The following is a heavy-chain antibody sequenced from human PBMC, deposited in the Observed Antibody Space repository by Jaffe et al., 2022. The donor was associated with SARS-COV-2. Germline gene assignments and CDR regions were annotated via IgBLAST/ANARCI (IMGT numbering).Heavy chain of an antibody. CDR1: GGSISSYY. V-gene: IGHV4-59*01. J-gene: IGHJ4*02. D-gene: IGHD4-17*01. CDR3: ARVLPWVTTPSSIDY. CDR2: IYYSGST. Sequence: QVQLQESGPGLVKPSETLSLTCTVSGGSISSYYWSWIRQPPGKGLEWIGYIYYSGSTNYNPSLKSRVTISVDTSKNQFSLKLSSVTAADTAVYYCARVLPWVTTPSSIDYWGQGTLVTVSS.